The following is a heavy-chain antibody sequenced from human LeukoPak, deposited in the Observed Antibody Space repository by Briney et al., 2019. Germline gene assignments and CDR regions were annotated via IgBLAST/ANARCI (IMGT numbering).Heavy chain of an antibody. CDR1: GFTFSSYS. CDR3: AKSGSVATPQIDY. Sequence: GGSLRLSCAASGFTFSSYSMNWVRQAPGKGLEWVSSISSSSSYIYYADSVKGRFTISRDNSKNTLYLQMNSLRAEDTAVYYCAKSGSVATPQIDYWGQGTLVTVSS. D-gene: IGHD5-12*01. CDR2: ISSSSSYI. J-gene: IGHJ4*02. V-gene: IGHV3-21*04.